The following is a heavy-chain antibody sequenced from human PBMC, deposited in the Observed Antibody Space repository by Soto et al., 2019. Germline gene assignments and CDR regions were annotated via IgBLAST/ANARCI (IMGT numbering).Heavy chain of an antibody. CDR3: AREGAAAGTGDYYYYYYMDV. Sequence: GASVKVSCKASGYTFTSYAMHWVRQAPGQRLEWMGWINAGNGNTKYSQKFQGRVTITRDTSASTAYMELSSLRSEDTAVYYCAREGAAAGTGDYYYYYYMDVWGKGTTVTVSS. CDR1: GYTFTSYA. J-gene: IGHJ6*03. CDR2: INAGNGNT. D-gene: IGHD6-13*01. V-gene: IGHV1-3*01.